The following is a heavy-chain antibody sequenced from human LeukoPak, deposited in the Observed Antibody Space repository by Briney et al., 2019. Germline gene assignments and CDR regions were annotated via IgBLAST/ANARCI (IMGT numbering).Heavy chain of an antibody. D-gene: IGHD1-1*01. Sequence: PGGSLRLSCAASGFSFSSFAMTWVRQAPGKGLEWGSTIRSNGATAYNADSVKGRFTISRDNSKNTVYLQMNSLRVEDTAIYYCARGQDFDDGVFDSWGQGTLVTVSS. CDR1: GFSFSSFA. CDR2: IRSNGATA. V-gene: IGHV3-23*01. J-gene: IGHJ4*02. CDR3: ARGQDFDDGVFDS.